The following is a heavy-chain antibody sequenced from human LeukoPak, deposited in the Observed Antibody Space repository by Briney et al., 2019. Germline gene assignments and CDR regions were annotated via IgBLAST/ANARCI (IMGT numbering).Heavy chain of an antibody. CDR3: ARGTAYYYGSGSYYLDDY. J-gene: IGHJ4*02. CDR2: ISAYNGNT. CDR1: GYTFTSYG. Sequence: ASVKVSCKASGYTFTSYGISWVRQAPGQGLEWMGWISAYNGNTNYAQKLQGRVTMTTDTSTSTAYMELRSLGSDDTAVYYCARGTAYYYGSGSYYLDDYWGQGTLATVSS. D-gene: IGHD3-10*01. V-gene: IGHV1-18*01.